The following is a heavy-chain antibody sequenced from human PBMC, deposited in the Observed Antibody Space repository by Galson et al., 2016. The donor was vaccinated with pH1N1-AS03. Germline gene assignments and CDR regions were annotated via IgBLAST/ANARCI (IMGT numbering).Heavy chain of an antibody. CDR1: GFTFSSFW. V-gene: IGHV3-74*01. J-gene: IGHJ5*01. Sequence: SLRLSCAASGFTFSSFWMHWVRQVPGKGLVWVSHINSDGSRTTYADSVRGRCTISRDNAKNTLYLQINSLRAEDTAVYYCTRDLLGWGRNYDSWGQGTLVTVSS. CDR3: TRDLLGWGRNYDS. CDR2: INSDGSRT. D-gene: IGHD3-16*01.